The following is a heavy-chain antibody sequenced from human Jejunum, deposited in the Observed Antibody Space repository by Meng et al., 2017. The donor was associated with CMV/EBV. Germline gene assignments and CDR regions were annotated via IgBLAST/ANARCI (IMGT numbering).Heavy chain of an antibody. CDR1: GGTNSSSNG. Sequence: GGTNSSSNGWNWVRQSPGKGLEWMGESYHSESTNYNPSLKSRVTISSDKSKNQFCLRLSSVTAADTAMYYCASGGSTGWYPNREYWGQGARVTVSS. D-gene: IGHD6-19*01. CDR2: SYHSEST. CDR3: ASGGSTGWYPNREY. V-gene: IGHV4-4*02. J-gene: IGHJ4*02.